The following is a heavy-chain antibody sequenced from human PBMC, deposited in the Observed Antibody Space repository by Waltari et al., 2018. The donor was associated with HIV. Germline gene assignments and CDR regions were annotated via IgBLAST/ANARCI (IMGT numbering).Heavy chain of an antibody. CDR2: IRSKANSYAT. D-gene: IGHD4-4*01. J-gene: IGHJ6*02. CDR3: TSPDYSNYHSPPGPRYYYGMDV. V-gene: IGHV3-73*02. Sequence: EVQLVESGGGLVQPGGSLKLSCAASGFTFSGSAMHWVRQASGKGLEWVGRIRSKANSYATAYAASVKGRFTISRDDSKNTAYLQMNSLKTEDTAVYYCTSPDYSNYHSPPGPRYYYGMDVWGQGP. CDR1: GFTFSGSA.